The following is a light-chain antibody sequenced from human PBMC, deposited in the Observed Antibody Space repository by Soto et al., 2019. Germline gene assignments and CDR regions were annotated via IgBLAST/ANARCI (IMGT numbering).Light chain of an antibody. J-gene: IGLJ2*01. CDR3: CSYARGSALI. CDR1: SSDVGSYNL. V-gene: IGLV2-23*01. CDR2: EGT. Sequence: QSALTQPASVSGSHGQSITISCTGTSSDVGSYNLVSWYQHHPGKAPKLMIYEGTYRPSGVSNRFSGSKSGNSASLTISGLQAEDEADYYCCSYARGSALIFGGGTKLTVL.